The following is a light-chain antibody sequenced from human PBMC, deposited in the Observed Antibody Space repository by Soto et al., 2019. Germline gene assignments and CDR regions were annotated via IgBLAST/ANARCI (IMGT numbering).Light chain of an antibody. CDR1: HSDIGAGYG. CDR3: AAWDDSLNVHYV. CDR2: NNN. Sequence: QSVLTQPPSVTGAPGQRVTISCTGSHSDIGAGYGVHWYQQFPHSAPKLLIYNNNQRPSGVPDRFSGSKSGTSASLAISGLQSEDEADYYCAAWDDSLNVHYVFGTGTKLTVL. V-gene: IGLV1-44*01. J-gene: IGLJ1*01.